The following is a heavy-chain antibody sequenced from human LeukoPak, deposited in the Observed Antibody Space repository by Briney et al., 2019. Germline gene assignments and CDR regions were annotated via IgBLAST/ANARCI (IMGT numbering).Heavy chain of an antibody. CDR3: AVDDGWVFDS. D-gene: IGHD5-24*01. CDR1: GFTLRTYW. CDR2: IKQDGSDK. J-gene: IGHJ4*02. Sequence: GGSLTLSWAASGFTLRTYWMSWFGQAPAKGRDWVAIIKQDGSDKYYVDSVRGRFTISRDNAMNSLYLQMNSLGAEDTAVYYCAVDDGWVFDSWGQGTMVTVSS. V-gene: IGHV3-7*01.